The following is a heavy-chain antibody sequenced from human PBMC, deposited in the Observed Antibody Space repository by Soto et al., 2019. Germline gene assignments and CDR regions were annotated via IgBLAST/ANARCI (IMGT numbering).Heavy chain of an antibody. V-gene: IGHV3-15*07. CDR3: TSCPFHDTSRVDY. Sequence: PGGSLRLSCAASGFTFSNAWMNWVRQAPGRGLEWVGRIKTKTYGEAIDYAAPVKGRVTISRDDSKNTLYLQMNSLKTEDTAVYYCTSCPFHDTSRVDYWGQGTMVTVSS. J-gene: IGHJ4*02. D-gene: IGHD3-22*01. CDR1: GFTFSNAW. CDR2: IKTKTYGEAI.